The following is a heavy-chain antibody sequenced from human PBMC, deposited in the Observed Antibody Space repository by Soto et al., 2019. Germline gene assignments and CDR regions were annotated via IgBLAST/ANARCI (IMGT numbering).Heavy chain of an antibody. J-gene: IGHJ4*02. Sequence: QVQLQQWGAGLLKPSETLSLTCAVNGRSLSGYYWSWIRQPPGKGLEWIGEIKDGGSTNYSPSLKSRATISSDTSNNQFSLRMNSVTAADTAVYYCARGQEGLVATHWDQGTLVTVSS. CDR3: ARGQEGLVATH. D-gene: IGHD5-12*01. CDR2: IKDGGST. CDR1: GRSLSGYY. V-gene: IGHV4-34*01.